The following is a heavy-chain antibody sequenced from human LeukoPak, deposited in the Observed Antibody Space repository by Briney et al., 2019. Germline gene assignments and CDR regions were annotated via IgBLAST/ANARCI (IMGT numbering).Heavy chain of an antibody. CDR1: GYTXTSYG. D-gene: IGHD6-13*01. CDR2: ISAYNGNT. J-gene: IGHJ5*02. Sequence: ASVKVSCKASGYTXTSYGISWVRQAPGQGLEWMGWISAYNGNTNYAQKFQGRVTMTTDTSTSTACMELRSLRSDDTAVYYCARAAAGEWFDPWGQGTLVTVSS. CDR3: ARAAAGEWFDP. V-gene: IGHV1-18*01.